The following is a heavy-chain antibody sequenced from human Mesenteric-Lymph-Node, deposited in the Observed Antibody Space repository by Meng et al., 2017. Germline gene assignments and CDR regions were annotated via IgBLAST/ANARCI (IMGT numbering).Heavy chain of an antibody. CDR1: GFIFSHYG. CDR2: IWYDGSNT. J-gene: IGHJ3*02. V-gene: IGHV3-33*03. Sequence: GGSLRLSCAASGFIFSHYGMHWVRQAPGKGLEWVGLIWYDGSNTYQTDSVKGRFTISRDNSKNILYLQMTSLRAEDTAVYYCANVNWHDKGRAFDIWGQGTMVTVSS. D-gene: IGHD1-1*01. CDR3: ANVNWHDKGRAFDI.